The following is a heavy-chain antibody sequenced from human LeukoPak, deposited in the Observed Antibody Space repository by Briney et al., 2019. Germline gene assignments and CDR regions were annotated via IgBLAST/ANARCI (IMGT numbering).Heavy chain of an antibody. CDR1: GSIFSIYN. D-gene: IGHD2-2*01. Sequence: GGSLRLSCAASGSIFSIYNMNWVRQAPGKGLEWVSYISSSGSTIYYADSVKGRFTISRDNAKNSLSLQMNSLRAEDTAVYFCARGRDTVVVPAAVDYWGQGTLVTVSS. V-gene: IGHV3-48*01. J-gene: IGHJ4*02. CDR3: ARGRDTVVVPAAVDY. CDR2: ISSSGSTI.